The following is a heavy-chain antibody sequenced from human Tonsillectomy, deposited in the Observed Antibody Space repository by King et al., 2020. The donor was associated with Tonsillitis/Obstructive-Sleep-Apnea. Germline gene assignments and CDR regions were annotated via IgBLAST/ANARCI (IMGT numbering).Heavy chain of an antibody. V-gene: IGHV4-59*08. Sequence: VQLQESGPGLVKPSETLSLTCTVSGGSITSYYWSWIRQPPGKGLEWIGYIYYSGTTKYNPSLKSRVTISVDTSMDLFSLKLSSVTAADTAVYYCARQYNPYNWFDPWGQGTLVTVSS. D-gene: IGHD1-14*01. CDR2: IYYSGTT. CDR3: ARQYNPYNWFDP. CDR1: GGSITSYY. J-gene: IGHJ5*02.